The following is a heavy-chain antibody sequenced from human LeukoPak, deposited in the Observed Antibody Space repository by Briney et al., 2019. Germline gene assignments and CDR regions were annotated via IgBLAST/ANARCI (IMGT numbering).Heavy chain of an antibody. CDR2: ISTSSSYI. J-gene: IGHJ6*04. CDR1: GFTFSSYT. D-gene: IGHD3-10*02. Sequence: GGSLRLSCAASGFTFSSYTMNWVRQAPGKGLEWVSSISTSSSYIYYADSVKGRFTISRDNAKNSLYLQMNSLRAEDTAVYYCAELGITMIGGVWGKGTTVTISS. CDR3: AELGITMIGGV. V-gene: IGHV3-21*01.